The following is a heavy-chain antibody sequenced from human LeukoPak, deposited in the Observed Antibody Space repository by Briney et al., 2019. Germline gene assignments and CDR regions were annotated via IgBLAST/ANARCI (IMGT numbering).Heavy chain of an antibody. D-gene: IGHD1-1*01. J-gene: IGHJ5*02. V-gene: IGHV3-23*01. CDR2: ISPSGDIR. CDR3: AKRPNWNDMSWFDP. CDR1: GFTFSNHG. Sequence: GGSLRLSCAASGFTFSNHGMNWVRQAPGKGLEWVSGISPSGDIRYYADSVKGRFTISRDNSKNTLYLQMNSLRAEDTAVYYCAKRPNWNDMSWFDPWGQGTLVTVSS.